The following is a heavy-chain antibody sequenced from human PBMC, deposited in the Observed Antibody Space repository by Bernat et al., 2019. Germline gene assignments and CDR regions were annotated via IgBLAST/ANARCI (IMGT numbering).Heavy chain of an antibody. D-gene: IGHD6-19*01. CDR1: GFTFSRYG. CDR2: IWYDGSNE. J-gene: IGHJ4*02. V-gene: IGHV3-33*01. Sequence: QVQLVESGGGVVQPGRSLRLSCAASGFTFSRYGMHWVRQAPGKGLEWVAVIWYDGSNENYADSVKGRLAITRDNSKNKLYLQMNSLGAEDTAVEYCATGAWRDGSGWGLDHWGQGTPVTVSS. CDR3: ATGAWRDGSGWGLDH.